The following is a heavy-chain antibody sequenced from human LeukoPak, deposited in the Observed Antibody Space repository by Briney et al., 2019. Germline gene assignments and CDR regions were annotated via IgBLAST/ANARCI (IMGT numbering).Heavy chain of an antibody. CDR1: RFTFSSYA. CDR2: IGGGGVTA. CDR3: AVTAIPPSYYSTMDV. V-gene: IGHV3-23*01. Sequence: GGSLRLSCAASRFTFSSYAMMWVRQSAGRGLEWVSAIGGGGVTAYYGDSGKGRFTVSSDTPTNTLYLQISTPRAENTALYYCAVTAIPPSYYSTMDVWGQGTTVTVSS. D-gene: IGHD2-21*02. J-gene: IGHJ6*02.